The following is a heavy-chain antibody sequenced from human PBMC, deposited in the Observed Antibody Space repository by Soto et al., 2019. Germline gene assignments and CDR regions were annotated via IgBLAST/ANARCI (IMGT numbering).Heavy chain of an antibody. CDR1: GYTLTELS. Sequence: ASVKVSCKVSGYTLTELSMHWVRQAPGKGLEWMGGFDPEDGETIYAQKFQGRVTITADESTSTAYMELSSLRSEDTAVYYCASTRVEMATITDWFDPWGQGTLVTVSS. CDR2: FDPEDGET. V-gene: IGHV1-24*01. CDR3: ASTRVEMATITDWFDP. J-gene: IGHJ5*02. D-gene: IGHD5-12*01.